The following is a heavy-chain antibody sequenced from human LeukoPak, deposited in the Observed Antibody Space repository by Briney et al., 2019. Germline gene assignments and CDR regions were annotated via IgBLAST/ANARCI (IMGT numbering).Heavy chain of an antibody. CDR3: ARGRNSLYDFDY. CDR1: GFTFDSDA. D-gene: IGHD5/OR15-5a*01. Sequence: GGSLRLSCAASGFTFDSDALTWVRQAPGKGLERVSTISGSGGNTDYADPVKGRITISRDNSRNTLYLQMNSLRVDDTAVYYCARGRNSLYDFDYWGQGTLVTVSS. J-gene: IGHJ4*02. V-gene: IGHV3-23*01. CDR2: ISGSGGNT.